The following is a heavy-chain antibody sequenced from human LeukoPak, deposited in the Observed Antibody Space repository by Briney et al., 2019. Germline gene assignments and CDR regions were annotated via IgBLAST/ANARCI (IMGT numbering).Heavy chain of an antibody. Sequence: PGGSLRLSCAASEFTFGSYSMNWVRQAPGKGLEWVSSISSGSKYIYYVDSVKGRFTISRDNAKNSLFLQMNSLRAEDTAVYYCARALLDILTGYTYYYYGMDVWGQGTTVTVSS. CDR3: ARALLDILTGYTYYYYGMDV. D-gene: IGHD3-9*01. CDR2: ISSGSKYI. J-gene: IGHJ6*02. CDR1: EFTFGSYS. V-gene: IGHV3-21*01.